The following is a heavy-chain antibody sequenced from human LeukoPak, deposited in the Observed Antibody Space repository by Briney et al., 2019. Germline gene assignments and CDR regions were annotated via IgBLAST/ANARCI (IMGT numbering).Heavy chain of an antibody. Sequence: ASVKVSCKASGYTFPGHHIHWVRQAPGQGLEWMGWINPKNGGTNYAQKFQGRVTMTEDTSTDTAYMELSSLRSEDTAVYYCATAGSSGYYDYPDYWGQGTLVTVSS. CDR2: INPKNGGT. V-gene: IGHV1-2*02. D-gene: IGHD3-22*01. J-gene: IGHJ4*02. CDR3: ATAGSSGYYDYPDY. CDR1: GYTFPGHH.